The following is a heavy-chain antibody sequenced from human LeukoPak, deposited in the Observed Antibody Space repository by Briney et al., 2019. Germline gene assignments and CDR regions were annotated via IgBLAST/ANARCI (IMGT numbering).Heavy chain of an antibody. CDR3: ATPKRYCSGGSCYGFGFDYYYMDV. D-gene: IGHD2-15*01. CDR1: GGSISSSSYY. V-gene: IGHV4-39*01. CDR2: IYYSGST. J-gene: IGHJ6*03. Sequence: SETLSLTCTVSGGSISSSSYYWGWIRQPPGKGLEWIGSIYYSGSTYYNPSLKSRVTISVDTSKNQFSLKLSSVTAADTAVYYCATPKRYCSGGSCYGFGFDYYYMDVWGKGTTVTISS.